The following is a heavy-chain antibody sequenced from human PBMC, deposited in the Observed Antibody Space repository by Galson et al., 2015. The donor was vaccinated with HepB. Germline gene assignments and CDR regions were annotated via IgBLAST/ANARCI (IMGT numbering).Heavy chain of an antibody. Sequence: SLRLSCAASGFTFSNAWMSWVRQAPGKGLEWVGRIRSKTDGGTTDYAAPVKGRFTISRDDSKNTLFLQMNSLKTEDTAVYFCTTEGDDGSGSYYTHYFDYWGQGTLVTVSS. CDR2: IRSKTDGGTT. CDR1: GFTFSNAW. CDR3: TTEGDDGSGSYYTHYFDY. D-gene: IGHD3-10*01. J-gene: IGHJ4*02. V-gene: IGHV3-15*01.